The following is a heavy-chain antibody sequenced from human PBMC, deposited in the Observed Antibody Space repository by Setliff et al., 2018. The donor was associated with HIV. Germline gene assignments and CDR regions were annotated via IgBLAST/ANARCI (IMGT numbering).Heavy chain of an antibody. D-gene: IGHD5-12*01. V-gene: IGHV1-2*02. Sequence: GASVKVSCKASGYTFTEYHMHWVRQAPGQGLEWMGSINPNTGGTNYAQKFQGRVTVTRDTSINTAYMELRDLIFDDTAVYFCARDTSATIRPLFDYWGQGTPVTVSS. CDR2: INPNTGGT. J-gene: IGHJ4*02. CDR1: GYTFTEYH. CDR3: ARDTSATIRPLFDY.